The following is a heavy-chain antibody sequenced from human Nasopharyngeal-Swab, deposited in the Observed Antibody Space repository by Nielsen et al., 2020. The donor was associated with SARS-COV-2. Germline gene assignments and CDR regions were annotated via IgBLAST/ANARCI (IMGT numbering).Heavy chain of an antibody. CDR3: AREYYDSSGFDPYYYYYMDV. CDR2: IKSDGSST. J-gene: IGHJ6*03. CDR1: GFTFSNYW. D-gene: IGHD3-22*01. V-gene: IGHV3-74*01. Sequence: GVLKISCAASGFTFSNYWMHWVRQAPGKGLVWVSLIKSDGSSTRYADSVKGRFTISRDNAKNTLYLQMNSLRAEDTAVYYCAREYYDSSGFDPYYYYYMDVWGKGTTVTVSS.